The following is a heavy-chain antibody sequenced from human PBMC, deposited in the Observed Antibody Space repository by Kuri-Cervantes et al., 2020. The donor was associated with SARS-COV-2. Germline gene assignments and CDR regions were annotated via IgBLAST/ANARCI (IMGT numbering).Heavy chain of an antibody. D-gene: IGHD2-8*01. CDR2: ISYDGSNK. Sequence: GESLKISCAASGFTFSSYAMHWVRQAPGKGLEWVAVISYDGSNKYYADSVKGRFTTSRGNSKNTLYLQMNSLRAEDTAVYYCARLGYCTNGVCYTQENGDYWGQGTLVTVSS. CDR3: ARLGYCTNGVCYTQENGDY. CDR1: GFTFSSYA. J-gene: IGHJ4*02. V-gene: IGHV3-30-3*01.